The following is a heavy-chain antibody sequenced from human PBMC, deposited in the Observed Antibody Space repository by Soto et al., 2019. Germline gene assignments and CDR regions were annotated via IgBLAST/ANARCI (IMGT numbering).Heavy chain of an antibody. CDR1: GYSFTSYW. CDR2: IDPSDSYT. J-gene: IGHJ6*02. V-gene: IGHV5-10-1*01. D-gene: IGHD6-13*01. Sequence: GESLKISCKGSGYSFTSYWISWVRQMPGKGLEWMGRIDPSDSYTNYSPSFQGHVTISADKSISTAYLQWSNLKASDTAMYYCARLPSSSWHKRDYYYYGMDVWGQGTTVTVSS. CDR3: ARLPSSSWHKRDYYYYGMDV.